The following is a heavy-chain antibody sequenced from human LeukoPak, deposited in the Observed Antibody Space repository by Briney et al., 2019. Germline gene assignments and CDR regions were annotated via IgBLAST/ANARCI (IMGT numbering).Heavy chain of an antibody. CDR1: GFTFSGYW. Sequence: GGSLRLSCAASGFTFSGYWMHWVRQAPGKGLVWVSRINSDGYSITYADSVKGRFTISRDNAKITLYLQMNSLIAEDTAVYFCTRAGYSSGFDSWAGGPLDTVSS. J-gene: IGHJ5*01. D-gene: IGHD6-19*01. CDR2: INSDGYSI. CDR3: TRAGYSSGFDS. V-gene: IGHV3-74*03.